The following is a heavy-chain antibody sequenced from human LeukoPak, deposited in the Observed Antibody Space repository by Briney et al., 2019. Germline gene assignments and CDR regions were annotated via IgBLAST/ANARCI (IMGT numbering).Heavy chain of an antibody. CDR3: ARTGPRQLIDY. V-gene: IGHV4-61*01. CDR1: GASISSRSYY. CDR2: IYYSGST. J-gene: IGHJ4*02. Sequence: PSETLSLTCTVSGASISSRSYYWSWIRQPPGKGLEWIGYIYYSGSTNYNPSLKSRVTISVDTSKNQFSLKLSSVTAADTAVYYCARTGPRQLIDYWGQGTLVTVSS. D-gene: IGHD6-19*01.